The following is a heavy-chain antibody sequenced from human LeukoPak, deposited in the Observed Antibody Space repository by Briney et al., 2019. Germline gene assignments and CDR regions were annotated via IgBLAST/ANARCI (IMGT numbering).Heavy chain of an antibody. Sequence: PSETLSLTCTVSGGSISSYYWSWIRQPAGKGLEWIGRIYTSGSTNYNPSLKSRVTMSVDTSKNQFSLKLSSVTAADTAVYYCAGTPRDCSSTSCYFWFDPWGQGTLVTVSS. D-gene: IGHD2-2*01. CDR1: GGSISSYY. CDR2: IYTSGST. CDR3: AGTPRDCSSTSCYFWFDP. V-gene: IGHV4-4*07. J-gene: IGHJ5*02.